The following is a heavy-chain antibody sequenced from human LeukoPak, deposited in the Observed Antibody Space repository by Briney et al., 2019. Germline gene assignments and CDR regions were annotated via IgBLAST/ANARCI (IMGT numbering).Heavy chain of an antibody. J-gene: IGHJ6*03. D-gene: IGHD3-3*01. CDR2: IYYSGST. CDR1: GGSISSSHYY. CDR3: ARRTMIFGVAAYMDV. Sequence: SETLSLTCSVSGGSISSSHYYWVWIRQPPGKGLEWVGSIYYSGSTDYNTSLRSRLTISVDMSKNQFSLKMRSVTAADTAIYYCARRTMIFGVAAYMDVWGKGTPVTVSS. V-gene: IGHV4-39*01.